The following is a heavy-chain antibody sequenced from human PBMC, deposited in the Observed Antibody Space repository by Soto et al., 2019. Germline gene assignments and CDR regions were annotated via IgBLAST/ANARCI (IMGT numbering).Heavy chain of an antibody. V-gene: IGHV3-23*01. CDR2: IGGSGGST. D-gene: IGHD5-12*01. J-gene: IGHJ4*02. CDR1: GFTFSSYA. CDR3: AKDLGYSGYEHFDY. Sequence: GGSLRLSCAASGFTFSSYAMSWVRQAPGKGLEWVSAIGGSGGSTYYADSVKGRFTISRDNSKNTLYLQMNSLRAEDTAVYYCAKDLGYSGYEHFDYWGQGTLVTVSS.